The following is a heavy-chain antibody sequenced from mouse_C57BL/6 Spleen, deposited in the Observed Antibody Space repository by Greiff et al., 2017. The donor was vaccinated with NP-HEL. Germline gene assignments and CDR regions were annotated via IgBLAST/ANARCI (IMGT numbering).Heavy chain of an antibody. Sequence: VQLQQSGAELVRPGPSVKVSCKASGYAFTNYLIEWVKQRPGQGLEWIGVINPGSGGTNYNEKFKGKATLTADKSSSTAYMQLSSLTSEDSAVYFCARESGTGYFDVWGTGTTVTVSS. CDR3: ARESGTGYFDV. CDR1: GYAFTNYL. D-gene: IGHD4-1*01. CDR2: INPGSGGT. V-gene: IGHV1-54*01. J-gene: IGHJ1*03.